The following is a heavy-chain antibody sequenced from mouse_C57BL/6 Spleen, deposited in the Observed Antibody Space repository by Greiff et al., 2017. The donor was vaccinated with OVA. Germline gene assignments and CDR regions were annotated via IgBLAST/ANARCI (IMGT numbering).Heavy chain of an antibody. J-gene: IGHJ4*01. V-gene: IGHV14-3*01. Sequence: VQLRQSVAELVRPGASVKLSCTASGFNIKNTYMHWVKQRPEQGLEWIGRIDPANGNTKYAPKFQGKATITAAPSSNTAYLPLSLLTSEDTAIYYCAPVADYYAMDYWGQGTSVTVSS. CDR3: APVADYYAMDY. CDR1: GFNIKNTY. CDR2: IDPANGNT. D-gene: IGHD1-1*01.